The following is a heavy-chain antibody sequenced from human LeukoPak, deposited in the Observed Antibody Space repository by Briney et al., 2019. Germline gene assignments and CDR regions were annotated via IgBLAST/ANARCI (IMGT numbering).Heavy chain of an antibody. CDR3: APEYSSSSEYFQH. J-gene: IGHJ1*01. Sequence: GASVKVPCKASGYTFTGYYMHWVRQAPGQGLEWMGWINPNSGGTNYAQKFQGRVTMTRDTSISTAYMELSRLRSDDTAVYYCAPEYSSSSEYFQHWGQGTLVTVSS. CDR1: GYTFTGYY. V-gene: IGHV1-2*02. CDR2: INPNSGGT. D-gene: IGHD6-6*01.